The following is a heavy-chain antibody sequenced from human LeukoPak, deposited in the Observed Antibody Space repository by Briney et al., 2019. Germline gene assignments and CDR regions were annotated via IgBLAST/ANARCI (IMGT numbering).Heavy chain of an antibody. V-gene: IGHV3-30-3*01. CDR2: ISYDGSNK. CDR1: GFSFSSYA. D-gene: IGHD6-25*01. J-gene: IGHJ4*02. CDR3: ARDKDAGYRYFDY. Sequence: GGTLRLSCEASGFSFSSYAMHWVRQAPGKGLEWVAVISYDGSNKYYADSVKGRFTISRDNSKNTLYLQMNSLRAEDTAVYYCARDKDAGYRYFDYWGQGTLVTVSS.